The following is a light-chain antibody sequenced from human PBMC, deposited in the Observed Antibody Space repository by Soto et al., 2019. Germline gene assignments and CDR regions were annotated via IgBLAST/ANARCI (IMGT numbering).Light chain of an antibody. J-gene: IGLJ2*01. V-gene: IGLV2-14*01. CDR1: SSDVGGYNY. CDR3: SSYTSSTTLV. CDR2: EVS. Sequence: QSALTQPASVSGSPGQSITISCTGTSSDVGGYNYVSWYQQHPGKAPKLMIYEVSNRPLGVSNRFSGSKSGNTASLTISGLQAEYEADYYCSSYTSSTTLVFGGGTKLTVL.